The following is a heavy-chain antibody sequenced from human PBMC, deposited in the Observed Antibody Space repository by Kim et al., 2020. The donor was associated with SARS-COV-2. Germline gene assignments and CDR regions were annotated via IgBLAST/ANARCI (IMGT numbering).Heavy chain of an antibody. J-gene: IGHJ4*02. CDR3: AKDLRD. Sequence: GSGGVTYYAYSVRGRFTISRDNSKNTLYLQMNGLRAEDTAVYYCAKDLRDWGQGTLVTVYS. V-gene: IGHV3-23*01. CDR2: GSGGVT.